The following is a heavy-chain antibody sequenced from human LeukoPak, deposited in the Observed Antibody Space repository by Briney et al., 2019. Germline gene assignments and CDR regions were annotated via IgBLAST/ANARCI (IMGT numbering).Heavy chain of an antibody. J-gene: IGHJ4*02. CDR2: ISYDGSNK. V-gene: IGHV3-30-3*01. CDR1: GFTFSSYA. D-gene: IGHD3-3*01. Sequence: GRSLRLSCAASGFTFSSYAMHWVRQAPGKGLEWVAVISYDGSNKYYADSVKGRFTISRDNSKNTLYLQMNSLRAEDTAVYYCARDQSDFWSGSYLGYFDYWGQGTLVTVSS. CDR3: ARDQSDFWSGSYLGYFDY.